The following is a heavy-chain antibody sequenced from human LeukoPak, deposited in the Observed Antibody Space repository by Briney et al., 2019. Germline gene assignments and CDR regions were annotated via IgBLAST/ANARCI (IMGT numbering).Heavy chain of an antibody. J-gene: IGHJ4*02. Sequence: GASVKVSCKTSGYSFTAFYIHWVRQAPGQGLEWMGWINPNSGGTNYAQKFQGRVTMTRDTSISTAYMELSRLRSDDTAVYYCASGLRLGELSFDYWGQGTLVTVSS. D-gene: IGHD3-16*02. CDR1: GYSFTAFY. V-gene: IGHV1-2*02. CDR2: INPNSGGT. CDR3: ASGLRLGELSFDY.